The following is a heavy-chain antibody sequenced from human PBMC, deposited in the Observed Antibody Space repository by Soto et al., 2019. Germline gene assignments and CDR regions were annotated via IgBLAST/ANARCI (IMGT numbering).Heavy chain of an antibody. CDR2: ISAYNGNT. CDR1: GYTFTGYY. CDR3: ARGGQWLATLDFDY. V-gene: IGHV1-18*04. Sequence: ASVKVSCKASGYTFTGYYMHWVRQASGQGLEWMGWISAYNGNTNYAQKLQGRVTMTTDTSTSTAYMELRSLRSDDTAVYYCARGGQWLATLDFDYWGQGTLVTVSS. J-gene: IGHJ4*02. D-gene: IGHD6-19*01.